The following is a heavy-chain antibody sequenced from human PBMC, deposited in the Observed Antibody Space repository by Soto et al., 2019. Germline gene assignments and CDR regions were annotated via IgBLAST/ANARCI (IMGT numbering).Heavy chain of an antibody. CDR1: GYTFTSYG. CDR3: ARDLTYSSSSFG. CDR2: IIPYLGIA. J-gene: IGHJ4*02. Sequence: SVKVSCKASGYTFTSYGISWVRQAPGQGLEWMGRIIPYLGIANYAQKLQGRVTITADKSTSTAYMELSSLRSEDTAVYYCARDLTYSSSSFGWGQGTLVTVSS. D-gene: IGHD6-6*01. V-gene: IGHV1-69*04.